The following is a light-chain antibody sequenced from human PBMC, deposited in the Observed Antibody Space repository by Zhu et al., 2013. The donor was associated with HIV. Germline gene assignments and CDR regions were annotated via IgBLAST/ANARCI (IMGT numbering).Light chain of an antibody. CDR3: QQYNNWPGT. CDR2: GSY. J-gene: IGKJ1*01. CDR1: ENIRSN. Sequence: EIVMTQSPGSLSVSPGERVTVSCRASENIRSNLAWYQQRPGQPPRLLIYGSYRRATDIPARFSGSGSGTEFTLTISSLQPEDLAVYYCQQYNNWPGTFGPGTKVE. V-gene: IGKV3-15*01.